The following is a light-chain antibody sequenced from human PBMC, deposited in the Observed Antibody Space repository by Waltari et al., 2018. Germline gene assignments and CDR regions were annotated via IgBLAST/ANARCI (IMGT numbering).Light chain of an antibody. CDR1: QGISSY. CDR3: MQSKHWPYT. Sequence: DIQLTQSPSFLSASVGDRVTIPCRASQGISSYLAWYQQQPGEAPKLLISAASTLQSGVPSRFSGSGSGTEFTLKISRVEAEDVGVYYCMQSKHWPYTFGLGTKLEIK. CDR2: AAS. V-gene: IGKV1-9*01. J-gene: IGKJ2*01.